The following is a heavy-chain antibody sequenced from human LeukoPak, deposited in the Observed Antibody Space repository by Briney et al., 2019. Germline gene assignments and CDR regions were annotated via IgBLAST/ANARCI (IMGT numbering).Heavy chain of an antibody. J-gene: IGHJ5*02. Sequence: SVKVSCKASGGTFSSYAISWVRQAPGQGLEWMGGIIPIFGTANYAQKFQGRVTITTDESTSTAYMELSSLRSEDTAVYYCAVIAVAGENWFDPWGQGTLVTVSS. D-gene: IGHD6-19*01. CDR2: IIPIFGTA. CDR1: GGTFSSYA. CDR3: AVIAVAGENWFDP. V-gene: IGHV1-69*05.